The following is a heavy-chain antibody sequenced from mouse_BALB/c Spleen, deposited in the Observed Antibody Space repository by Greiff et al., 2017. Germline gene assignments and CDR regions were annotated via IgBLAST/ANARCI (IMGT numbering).Heavy chain of an antibody. CDR3: ARVLAGTRAMDD. Sequence: QVQLQQSGAELVKPGASVRLSCTAFGYTFTDYEMHWVKQTPVHGLEWIGAIHPGSGGTAYNQKFTGKATLSADKSSSTAYIVLSSLTSEGSAVCICARVLAGTRAMDDGGQGTPVTGSS. CDR1: GYTFTDYE. J-gene: IGHJ4*01. V-gene: IGHV1-15*01. CDR2: IHPGSGGT. D-gene: IGHD4-1*01.